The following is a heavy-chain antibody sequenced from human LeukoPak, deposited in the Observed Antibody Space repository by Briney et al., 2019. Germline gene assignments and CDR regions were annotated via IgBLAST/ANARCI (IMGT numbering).Heavy chain of an antibody. Sequence: GGSLRLSCAASGFTFDDYGMSWVRQAPGKGLEWVSGINWNGGNIRYADSVKGRFTISRDNAKNSLYLQMNSPIAEDTALYYCARGYYDILTGYYEDYYYMDVWGKGTTVTVSS. CDR3: ARGYYDILTGYYEDYYYMDV. CDR1: GFTFDDYG. V-gene: IGHV3-20*04. D-gene: IGHD3-9*01. J-gene: IGHJ6*03. CDR2: INWNGGNI.